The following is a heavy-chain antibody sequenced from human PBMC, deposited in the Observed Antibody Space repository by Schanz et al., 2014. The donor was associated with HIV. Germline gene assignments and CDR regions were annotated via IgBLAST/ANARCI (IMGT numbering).Heavy chain of an antibody. CDR2: ISYDGSNK. V-gene: IGHV3-30*18. Sequence: QVQLVESGGGVVQPGRSLRLSCAASGFTFTSFGMHWVRQAPGKGLDWVAVISYDGSNKYYADSVKGRFTISRDNSKNTLNLQMNSLRVEDTAVYYCAKDNYDFWSGYPLDGMDVWGQGTTVTVSS. D-gene: IGHD3-3*01. J-gene: IGHJ6*02. CDR3: AKDNYDFWSGYPLDGMDV. CDR1: GFTFTSFG.